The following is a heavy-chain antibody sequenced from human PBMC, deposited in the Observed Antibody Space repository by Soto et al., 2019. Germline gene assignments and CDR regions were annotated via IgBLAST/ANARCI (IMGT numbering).Heavy chain of an antibody. V-gene: IGHV3-30*18. CDR3: AKGNYDSSGDYGMDV. J-gene: IGHJ6*02. D-gene: IGHD4-4*01. Sequence: GGSLRLSCAASGFTFSSYGMHWVRQAPGKGLEWVAVISYDGSNKYYADSVKGRFTISRDNSKNTLYLQMNSLRAEDTAVYYCAKGNYDSSGDYGMDVWGQGTTVTVSS. CDR2: ISYDGSNK. CDR1: GFTFSSYG.